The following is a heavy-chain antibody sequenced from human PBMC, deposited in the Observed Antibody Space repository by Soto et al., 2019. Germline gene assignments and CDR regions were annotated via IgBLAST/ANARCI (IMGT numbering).Heavy chain of an antibody. CDR1: GFTFGDYA. CDR3: TRDRSSWFVGEGPGGYYFDY. CDR2: IRSKAYGGTT. D-gene: IGHD6-13*01. J-gene: IGHJ4*02. Sequence: PGGSLRLSCTASGFTFGDYAMSWFRQAPGKGLEWVGFIRSKAYGGTTEYAASVKGRFTISRDDSKSIAYLQMNSLKTEDTAVYYCTRDRSSWFVGEGPGGYYFDYWGQGTLVTVSS. V-gene: IGHV3-49*03.